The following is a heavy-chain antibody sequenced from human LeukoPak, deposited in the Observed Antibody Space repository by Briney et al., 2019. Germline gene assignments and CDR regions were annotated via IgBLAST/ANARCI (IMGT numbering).Heavy chain of an antibody. D-gene: IGHD3-22*01. J-gene: IGHJ4*02. Sequence: ASVKVSCKASGYTFTSYYMHWVRQAPGQGLEWMGIIHPSGGSTSYAQKFQGRVTMTRDTSTSTVYMELSSLRSEDTTVYYCARDSKARNYYDSSGGPYYFDYWGQGTLVTVSS. CDR2: IHPSGGST. CDR3: ARDSKARNYYDSSGGPYYFDY. V-gene: IGHV1-46*01. CDR1: GYTFTSYY.